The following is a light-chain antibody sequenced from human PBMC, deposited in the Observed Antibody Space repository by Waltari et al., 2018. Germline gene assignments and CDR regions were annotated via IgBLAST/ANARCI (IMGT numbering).Light chain of an antibody. V-gene: IGLV2-14*03. CDR3: SSCTSSGTLVV. Sequence: QSALTQPASVSGSPGQSITISCTGTSSDVGGSNYVSWYQQHPGKANKLMLYDVSNRPSGGWSRFSDSTSGNAASRTISWVQAGDEADDYCSSCTSSGTLVVFGGGTRLTGL. CDR1: SSDVGGSNY. CDR2: DVS. J-gene: IGLJ2*01.